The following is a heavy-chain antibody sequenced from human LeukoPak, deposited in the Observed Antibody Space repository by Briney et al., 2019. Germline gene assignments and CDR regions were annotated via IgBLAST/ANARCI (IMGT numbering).Heavy chain of an antibody. CDR2: ISTGGGST. V-gene: IGHV3-23*01. D-gene: IGHD4-17*01. CDR3: SKDPNGDYIGAFDM. Sequence: GGSLRLSCAASGLKFSSYAMGWVRQAPGKGLEWVSAISTGGGSTHHADSVKGRFTISRDNSKNTLYLQMNSLRAEDTALYYCSKDPNGDYIGAFDMWGPGTLVTVSS. J-gene: IGHJ3*02. CDR1: GLKFSSYA.